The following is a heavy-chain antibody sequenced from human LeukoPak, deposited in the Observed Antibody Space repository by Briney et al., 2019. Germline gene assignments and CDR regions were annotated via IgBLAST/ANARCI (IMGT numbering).Heavy chain of an antibody. Sequence: SVKVSCKASGDTFSSYAISWVRQAPGQGLEWMGGIIPIFGTANYAQKFQGRVTITADESTSTAYMELSSLRSEDTAVYYCARDSSPTPDTVWFDPWGQGTLVTVSS. CDR1: GDTFSSYA. D-gene: IGHD6-13*01. J-gene: IGHJ5*02. CDR3: ARDSSPTPDTVWFDP. CDR2: IIPIFGTA. V-gene: IGHV1-69*13.